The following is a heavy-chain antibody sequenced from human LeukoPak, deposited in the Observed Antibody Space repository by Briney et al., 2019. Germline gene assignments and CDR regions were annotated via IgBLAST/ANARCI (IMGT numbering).Heavy chain of an antibody. Sequence: GGSLRLSCAASGFTFSNYWMHWVRQAPGKGLVWVSHINSDGSRINYADSVKGRFTMSRDNAKNSLYLQMNTLRAEDTAVYYCARGGALAGGHFDPWGQGTLVSVSS. CDR2: INSDGSRI. CDR3: ARGGALAGGHFDP. J-gene: IGHJ5*02. CDR1: GFTFSNYW. V-gene: IGHV3-74*01. D-gene: IGHD4-23*01.